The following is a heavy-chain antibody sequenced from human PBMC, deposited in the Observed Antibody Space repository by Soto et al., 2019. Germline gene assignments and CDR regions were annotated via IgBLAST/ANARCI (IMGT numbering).Heavy chain of an antibody. Sequence: SETLSLTCTVSGGSVSSGTYYWSWSRQPPGKGLEWIGYIYYSGSTYYNPSLKSRVTISVDTSKNQFSLKLSSVTAADTAVYYCARDRSYYDSSGLPAFDIWGQGTMVTVSS. D-gene: IGHD3-22*01. CDR2: IYYSGST. CDR1: GGSVSSGTYY. CDR3: ARDRSYYDSSGLPAFDI. J-gene: IGHJ3*02. V-gene: IGHV4-30-4*01.